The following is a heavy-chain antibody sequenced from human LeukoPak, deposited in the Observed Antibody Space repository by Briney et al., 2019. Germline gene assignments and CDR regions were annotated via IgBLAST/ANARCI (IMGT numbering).Heavy chain of an antibody. CDR3: ASVIRAAGSHY. D-gene: IGHD6-13*01. CDR2: ITSGGAP. Sequence: GGSLRLSCVASGFTFSSFAMSWVRQAPGKGLQWVSAITSGGAPRYADSVKGRFTISRDNSKNTLYLQINSLRAEDTAVYYCASVIRAAGSHYWGQGTLVTVTS. V-gene: IGHV3-23*01. J-gene: IGHJ4*02. CDR1: GFTFSSFA.